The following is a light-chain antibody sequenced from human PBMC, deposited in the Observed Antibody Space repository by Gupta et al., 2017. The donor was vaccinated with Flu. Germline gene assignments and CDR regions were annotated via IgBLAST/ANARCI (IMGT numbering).Light chain of an antibody. J-gene: IGKJ4*01. CDR2: KAS. CDR1: QSIGIW. Sequence: DIQMTQSPSTLSASTGDRVTITCRASQSIGIWLVWYQQKPGKAPQLLINKASTLESGVPSRFSGSGSGTEFTLTISSLRSDDSATYYCQQFDGYPLTFGGGTKVEIK. CDR3: QQFDGYPLT. V-gene: IGKV1-5*03.